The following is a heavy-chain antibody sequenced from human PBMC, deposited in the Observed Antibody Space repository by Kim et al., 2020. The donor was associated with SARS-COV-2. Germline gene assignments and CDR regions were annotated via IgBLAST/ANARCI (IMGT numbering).Heavy chain of an antibody. CDR2: IKNEGSAT. D-gene: IGHD6-25*01. Sequence: GGSLSLSCEASGFIFRNYWLQWIRQAPGKGLVWVSCIKNEGSATTYADSVRGRFTISRDNTKTTLYLQMNSLTAQDTAVYFCAKRDSGAFELWGQGTMLT. CDR1: GFIFRNYW. V-gene: IGHV3-74*01. J-gene: IGHJ3*01. CDR3: AKRDSGAFEL.